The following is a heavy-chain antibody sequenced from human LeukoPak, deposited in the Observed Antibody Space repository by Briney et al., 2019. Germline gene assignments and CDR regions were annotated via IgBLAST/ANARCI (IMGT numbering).Heavy chain of an antibody. J-gene: IGHJ4*02. V-gene: IGHV5-51*01. CDR3: ARMGFSTVGATHFDS. CDR2: IYPGDSDT. Sequence: GESLKISCKGSSYSFTSYWIGWVRQLPGKGLECMGIIYPGDSDTRYSPSFQGQVTISADKSISTAYLRWSSLKASDTAMYYCARMGFSTVGATHFDSWGQGTLVTVSS. CDR1: SYSFTSYW. D-gene: IGHD1-26*01.